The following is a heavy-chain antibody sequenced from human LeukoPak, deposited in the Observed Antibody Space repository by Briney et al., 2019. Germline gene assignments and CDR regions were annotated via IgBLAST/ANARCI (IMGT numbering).Heavy chain of an antibody. Sequence: ASVKVSCKVSGYTLTELSMHWVRQAPGKGLEWMGGFDPEGGETIYAQKFQGRVTMTEDTSTDTAYMGLSSLRSEDTAVYYCATDGGYKMFGESHYYYYMDVWGKGTTVTVSS. J-gene: IGHJ6*03. D-gene: IGHD3-10*02. V-gene: IGHV1-24*01. CDR2: FDPEGGET. CDR1: GYTLTELS. CDR3: ATDGGYKMFGESHYYYYMDV.